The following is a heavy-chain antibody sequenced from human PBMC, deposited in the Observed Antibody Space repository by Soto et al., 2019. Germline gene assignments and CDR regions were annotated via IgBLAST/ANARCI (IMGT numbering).Heavy chain of an antibody. Sequence: GGSLRHSCAAPGVTFSSYAMSWVRQAPGKGLEWVSAISGSGGSTYYADSVKGRFTISRDNSKNTLYLQMNSLRAEDTAVYYCAKTRLSGHYFDYWGQGTLVTVSS. CDR2: ISGSGGST. CDR3: AKTRLSGHYFDY. J-gene: IGHJ4*02. D-gene: IGHD3-16*02. CDR1: GVTFSSYA. V-gene: IGHV3-23*01.